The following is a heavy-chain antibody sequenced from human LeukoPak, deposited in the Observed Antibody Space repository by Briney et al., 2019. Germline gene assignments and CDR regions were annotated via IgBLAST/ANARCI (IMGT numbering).Heavy chain of an antibody. CDR3: ARREYSGYDFEY. J-gene: IGHJ4*02. CDR1: GYNFNTYW. V-gene: IGHV5-51*01. CDR2: IFPGDSDT. D-gene: IGHD5-12*01. Sequence: GESLKISCKGSGYNFNTYWIGWVRPMPGKGLEWMGIIFPGDSDTRYSPSFQGQVTISADKSISTAYLQWSSLKASDTAMYYCARREYSGYDFEYWGQGTLVTVSS.